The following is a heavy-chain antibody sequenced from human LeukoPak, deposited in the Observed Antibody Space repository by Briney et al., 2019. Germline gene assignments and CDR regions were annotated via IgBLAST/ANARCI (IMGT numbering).Heavy chain of an antibody. V-gene: IGHV1-18*01. CDR1: GYTFTSYG. J-gene: IGHJ4*02. D-gene: IGHD2-8*01. Sequence: ASVKVSCTASGYTFTSYGISWVRQAPGQGLEWMGWIRAYNGNTNYAQKLQGRVTVTTDTSTSTAYMELTSLRSDDTAVYYCAREGYCTNGVCYYFDYWGQGTPVTVSS. CDR2: IRAYNGNT. CDR3: AREGYCTNGVCYYFDY.